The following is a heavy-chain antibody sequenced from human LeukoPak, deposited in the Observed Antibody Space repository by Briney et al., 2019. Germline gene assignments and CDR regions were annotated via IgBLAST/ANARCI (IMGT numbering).Heavy chain of an antibody. CDR1: GFTVSSNY. J-gene: IGHJ4*02. CDR2: IYSGGST. CDR3: ARGGRPYCTNGVWYSSGPWGFDY. D-gene: IGHD2-8*01. V-gene: IGHV3-53*01. Sequence: GGSLRLSCAASGFTVSSNYVSWVRQAPGKGLEWVSVIYSGGSTYYSDSVKGRFIISRDNSKNTLYLQMNSLRAEDTAVYYCARGGRPYCTNGVWYSSGPWGFDYWGQGTLVTVSS.